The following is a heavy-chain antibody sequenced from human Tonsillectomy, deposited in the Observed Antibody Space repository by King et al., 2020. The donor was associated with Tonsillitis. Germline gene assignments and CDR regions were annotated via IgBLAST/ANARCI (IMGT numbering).Heavy chain of an antibody. Sequence: QLVQSGTEVKKPGSSLKVSCKASGGTFSSYAISWVRQAPGQGLEWMGGIIPLFGTTKYTQKFQGRVTITADELTSTAYMVLSSLRSEDTAVYYCSRDLNNYYDSSRYYYAAGDGFDIWGQGTMVTVSS. V-gene: IGHV1-69*12. CDR3: SRDLNNYYDSSRYYYAAGDGFDI. CDR2: IIPLFGTT. D-gene: IGHD3-22*01. J-gene: IGHJ3*02. CDR1: GGTFSSYA.